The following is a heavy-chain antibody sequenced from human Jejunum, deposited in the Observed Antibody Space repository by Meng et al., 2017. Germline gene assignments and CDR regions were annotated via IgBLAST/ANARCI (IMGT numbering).Heavy chain of an antibody. CDR3: TRGTDRAKSGDY. Sequence: QLQQWGGGLLKPSETLSLTCAVYGGSSSGFYLSWIRQPPGKGLEWIGEIHPSGSTDYNPSLKSRLTISLDTSKNQFSLSLNSATAADTGIYYCTRGTDRAKSGDYWGQGTLVTVSS. V-gene: IGHV4-34*01. CDR1: GGSSSGFY. J-gene: IGHJ4*02. CDR2: IHPSGST. D-gene: IGHD1-14*01.